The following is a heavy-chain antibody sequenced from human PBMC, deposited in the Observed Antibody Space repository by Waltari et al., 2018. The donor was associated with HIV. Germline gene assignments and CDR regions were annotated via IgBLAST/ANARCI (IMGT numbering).Heavy chain of an antibody. CDR3: ARVYSSTTGRALDY. CDR1: GFIFSNYW. V-gene: IGHV3-7*01. J-gene: IGHJ4*02. D-gene: IGHD1-1*01. Sequence: EVQLVESGGGLVQPGGSLRLSCVGSGFIFSNYWMTWVRQAPGTGLGWVSNIKQDGREKNYVDSVAGRFSISRDNANNSLYLQLNSLRDEDTAVYYCARVYSSTTGRALDYWGQGTLVTVSS. CDR2: IKQDGREK.